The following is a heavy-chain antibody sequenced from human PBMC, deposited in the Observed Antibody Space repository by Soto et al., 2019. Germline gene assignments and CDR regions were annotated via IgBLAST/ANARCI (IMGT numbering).Heavy chain of an antibody. J-gene: IGHJ5*02. D-gene: IGHD2-2*01. Sequence: GGSLRLSCAASGFTVSSYWMSWVRQAPGKGLEWVANIKQDGSEKYYVDSVKGRFTISRDNAKNSLYLQMKSLRAEDTAVYYCARDNVVVPAAISYWFDPWGQGTLVTVSS. CDR2: IKQDGSEK. CDR1: GFTVSSYW. CDR3: ARDNVVVPAAISYWFDP. V-gene: IGHV3-7*01.